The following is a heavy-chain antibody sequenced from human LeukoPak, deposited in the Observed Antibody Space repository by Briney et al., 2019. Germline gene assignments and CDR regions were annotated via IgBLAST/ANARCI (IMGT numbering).Heavy chain of an antibody. CDR1: GGSFSGYY. D-gene: IGHD2-2*01. CDR2: INHSGST. CDR3: ARDPAERYCSSTSCHRAGWFDP. Sequence: SETLSLTCAVYGGSFSGYYWSWIRQPPGKGLEWIGEINHSGSTNYNPSLKSRVTISVDTSKNQFSLKLSSVTAADTAVYYCARDPAERYCSSTSCHRAGWFDPWGQGTLVTVSS. V-gene: IGHV4-34*01. J-gene: IGHJ5*02.